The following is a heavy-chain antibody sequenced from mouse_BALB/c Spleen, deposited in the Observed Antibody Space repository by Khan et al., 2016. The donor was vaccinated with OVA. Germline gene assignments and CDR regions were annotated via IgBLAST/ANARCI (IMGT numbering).Heavy chain of an antibody. CDR3: EGSPYGSMDY. CDR1: GFTFSTYA. J-gene: IGHJ4*01. V-gene: IGHV5-9-3*01. Sequence: EVELVESGGGLVTPGGSLSLSCAASGFTFSTYAMSWVRQTPEKRLDWVATINSDGDYYYFPDNMSSLFTIDRDNDKKTLLIQKTRLRYENTAIYCCEGSPYGSMDYWGQGTFVTVS. D-gene: IGHD2-1*01. CDR2: INSDGDYY.